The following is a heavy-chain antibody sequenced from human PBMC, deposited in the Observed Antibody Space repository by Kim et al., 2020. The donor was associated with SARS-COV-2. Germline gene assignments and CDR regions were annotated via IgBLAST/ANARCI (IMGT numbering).Heavy chain of an antibody. Sequence: ASVKVSCKASGYTFTSYAMHWVRQAPGQRLEWMGWINAGNGNTKYSQKFQGRVTITRDTSASTAYMELSSLRSEDTAVYYCARDGMDWSRNYYYYMDVWGKGTTVTVSS. J-gene: IGHJ6*03. V-gene: IGHV1-3*01. CDR1: GYTFTSYA. CDR2: INAGNGNT. D-gene: IGHD1-1*01. CDR3: ARDGMDWSRNYYYYMDV.